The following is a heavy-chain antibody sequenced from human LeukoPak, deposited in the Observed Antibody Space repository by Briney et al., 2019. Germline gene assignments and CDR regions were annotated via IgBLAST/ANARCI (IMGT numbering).Heavy chain of an antibody. CDR2: IYPTGGT. CDR1: GGSISSYY. CDR3: ARYYCSSTTCFNPYFDY. J-gene: IGHJ4*02. V-gene: IGHV4-4*07. Sequence: SETLSLTCSVSGGSISSYYLSWIRQSAGKGLEWLGRIYPTGGTIYNPSFESRVTMSVDTSNNQFFLQLSSVTAADTALYYCARYYCSSTTCFNPYFDYWGQGTLVTVSS. D-gene: IGHD2-2*01.